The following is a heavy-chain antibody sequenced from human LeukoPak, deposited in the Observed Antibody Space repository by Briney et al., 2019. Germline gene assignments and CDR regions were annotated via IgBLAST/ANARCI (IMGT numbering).Heavy chain of an antibody. D-gene: IGHD6-13*01. CDR3: AREVSSWPYDAFDI. V-gene: IGHV3-21*01. CDR1: GFTFSSYS. CDR2: ISISSSYI. Sequence: PGGSLRLSCAASGFTFSSYSMSWVRQAPGKGLEWVSSISISSSYIYYADSVKGRFTISRDNAKNSLYLHMNSLSAEDTAVYYCAREVSSWPYDAFDIWGKGTTVTVSS. J-gene: IGHJ3*02.